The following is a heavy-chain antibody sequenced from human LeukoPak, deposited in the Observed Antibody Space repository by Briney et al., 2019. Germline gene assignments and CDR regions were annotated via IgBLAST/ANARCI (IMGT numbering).Heavy chain of an antibody. V-gene: IGHV3-23*01. Sequence: GGSLRLSCEASGFTFFKYAMTWVRQAPGKGLEWVSAISGGGGDTRYADSVKGRFTVSRDNSKKTVYLQMESLRAEDTAVCYCVNNLVEMDGSGYSGSYWGQGTLVTVPS. D-gene: IGHD3-22*01. CDR2: ISGGGGDT. J-gene: IGHJ4*02. CDR1: GFTFFKYA. CDR3: VNNLVEMDGSGYSGSY.